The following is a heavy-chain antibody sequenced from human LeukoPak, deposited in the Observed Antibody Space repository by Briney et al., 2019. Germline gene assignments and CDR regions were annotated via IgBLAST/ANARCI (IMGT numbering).Heavy chain of an antibody. CDR1: GFTFSSYA. D-gene: IGHD4-11*01. J-gene: IGHJ5*02. Sequence: GGSLRLSCAASGFTFSSYAMHWVRQAPGKGLEWVAVISYDGSNKYYADSVKGRFTISRDNSKNTLYLQMNSLRAEDTAVYYCARDATTVTANWFDPWGQGTLVTVPS. CDR2: ISYDGSNK. V-gene: IGHV3-30-3*01. CDR3: ARDATTVTANWFDP.